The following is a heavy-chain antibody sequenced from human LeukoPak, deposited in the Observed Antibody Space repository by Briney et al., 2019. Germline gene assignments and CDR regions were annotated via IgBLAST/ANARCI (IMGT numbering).Heavy chain of an antibody. J-gene: IGHJ5*02. V-gene: IGHV4-59*12. Sequence: SETLSLTCTVSGGSISSYYWSWIRQPPGKGLEWIGYIYHSGSTYYNPSLKSRVTISVDRSKNQFSLKLSSVTAADTAVYYCARDRGYSYGHGPPPWFDPWGQGTLVTVSS. CDR3: ARDRGYSYGHGPPPWFDP. D-gene: IGHD5-18*01. CDR1: GGSISSYY. CDR2: IYHSGST.